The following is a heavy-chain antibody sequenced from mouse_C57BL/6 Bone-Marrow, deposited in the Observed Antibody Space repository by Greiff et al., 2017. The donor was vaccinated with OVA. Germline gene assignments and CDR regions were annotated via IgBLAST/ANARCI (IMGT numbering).Heavy chain of an antibody. Sequence: QVQLQQSGAELVRPGTSVKVSCKASGYAFTNYLIEWVKQRPGQGLEWIGVINPGSGGTNYNEKFKGKATLTADKSSSTAYMQLSSLTSEDSAVYFCARSQGGDGYYYWYFDVWGTGTTVTVSS. J-gene: IGHJ1*03. V-gene: IGHV1-54*01. D-gene: IGHD2-3*01. CDR1: GYAFTNYL. CDR2: INPGSGGT. CDR3: ARSQGGDGYYYWYFDV.